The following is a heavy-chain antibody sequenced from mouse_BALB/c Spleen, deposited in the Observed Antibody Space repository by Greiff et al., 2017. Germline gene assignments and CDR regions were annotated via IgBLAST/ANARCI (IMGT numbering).Heavy chain of an antibody. Sequence: VQLVESGPGLVAPSQSLSITCTVSGFSLTSYGVHWVRQPPGKGLEWLGVIWAGGSTNYNSALMSRLSISKDNSKSQVFLKMNSLQTDDTAMYYCARVNYDSSWCAYWGQGTLVTVSA. CDR1: GFSLTSYG. J-gene: IGHJ3*01. CDR3: ARVNYDSSWCAY. D-gene: IGHD2-4*01. V-gene: IGHV2-9*02. CDR2: IWAGGST.